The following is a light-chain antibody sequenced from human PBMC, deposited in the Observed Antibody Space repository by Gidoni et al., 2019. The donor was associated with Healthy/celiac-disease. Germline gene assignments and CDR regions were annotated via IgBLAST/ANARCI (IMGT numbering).Light chain of an antibody. CDR1: QSVSSSY. V-gene: IGKV3-20*01. CDR2: GAS. Sequence: EIVLTQSPGTLSLSPGERATLSCRASQSVSSSYLAWYQQKPGQAPRLLIYGASSRATGIPDRCSGSGSGTDFTLTISRLEPEDFAVYYCQQYGSSPQTFXQXTKVEIK. J-gene: IGKJ1*01. CDR3: QQYGSSPQT.